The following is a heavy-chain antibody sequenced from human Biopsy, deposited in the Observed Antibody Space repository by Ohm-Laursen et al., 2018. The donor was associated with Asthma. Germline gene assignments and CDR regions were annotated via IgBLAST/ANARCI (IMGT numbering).Heavy chain of an antibody. CDR1: GFTVSRDH. J-gene: IGHJ4*02. D-gene: IGHD3-22*01. V-gene: IGHV3-23*01. CDR3: ARGDSSNWSHYYFDY. Sequence: SLRLSCAAPGFTVSRDHMFWVRQAPGKGLEWVSSINGGGDRTWYADSVKGRFTISRDNSKHTMYLHMNSLRGDDTAIYYCARGDSSNWSHYYFDYWGQGTLVTVSS. CDR2: INGGGDRT.